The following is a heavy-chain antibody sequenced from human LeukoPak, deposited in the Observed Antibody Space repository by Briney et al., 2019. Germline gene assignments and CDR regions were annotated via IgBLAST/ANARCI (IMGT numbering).Heavy chain of an antibody. CDR3: ARHSNPYSSSPFDY. Sequence: SETLSLTCTVSGGSISSSSYYWGWIRQPPGKGLEWIGSINYSGSTYYNPSLKSRVTISVDTSKNQFSLKLSSVTAADTAVYYCARHSNPYSSSPFDYWGQGTLVTVSS. J-gene: IGHJ4*02. CDR1: GGSISSSSYY. V-gene: IGHV4-39*01. D-gene: IGHD6-13*01. CDR2: INYSGST.